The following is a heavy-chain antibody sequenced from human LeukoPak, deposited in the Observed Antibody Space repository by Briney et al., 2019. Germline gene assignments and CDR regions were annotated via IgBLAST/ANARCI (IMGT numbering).Heavy chain of an antibody. CDR2: INTDGTVT. Sequence: GGSLRLSYAASGFTFSKYCMLWVRQAPGKGLESVSRINTDGTVTTYADSVKGRFTVSRDNADNTMFLQMNSVRDEDTAVYYCATKQWLAPPPDSWGQGTPVTVSS. V-gene: IGHV3-74*01. D-gene: IGHD6-19*01. CDR3: ATKQWLAPPPDS. CDR1: GFTFSKYC. J-gene: IGHJ4*02.